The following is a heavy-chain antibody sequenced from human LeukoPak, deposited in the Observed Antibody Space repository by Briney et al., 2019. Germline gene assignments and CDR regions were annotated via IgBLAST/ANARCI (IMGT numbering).Heavy chain of an antibody. V-gene: IGHV3-53*01. CDR2: IYSGGST. J-gene: IGHJ6*02. CDR1: GFTVSSNY. CDR3: ARDKTYYYGMDV. Sequence: GGSLRLSCAASGFTVSSNYMSWVRQAPGKGLEWVSVIYSGGSTYCADSVKGRFTISRDNSKNTLYLQMNSLRAEDTAVYYCARDKTYYYGMDVWGQGTTVTVSS.